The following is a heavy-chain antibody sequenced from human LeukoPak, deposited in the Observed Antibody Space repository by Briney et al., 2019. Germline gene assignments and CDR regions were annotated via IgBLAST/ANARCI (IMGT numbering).Heavy chain of an antibody. Sequence: ASVKVSCKVSGYTLTELSMHWVRQAPGKGLEWMGGFDPEDGETIYAQKFQGRVTMTEDTSTDTAYMELSSLRSEDTAVYYCATLSLPPPPDSGSYTGYYFDYWGQGTLVTVSS. CDR2: FDPEDGET. V-gene: IGHV1-24*01. J-gene: IGHJ4*02. CDR3: ATLSLPPPPDSGSYTGYYFDY. CDR1: GYTLTELS. D-gene: IGHD1-26*01.